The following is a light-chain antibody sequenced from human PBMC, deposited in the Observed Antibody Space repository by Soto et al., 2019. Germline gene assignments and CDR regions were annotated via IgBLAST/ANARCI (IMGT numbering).Light chain of an antibody. J-gene: IGKJ5*01. V-gene: IGKV3-15*01. Sequence: IIMTQSPATLSVSPGDRATLSCRASQSVSNKLAWYQLKPGQAPRLLIYGASTRATGVPARFSGGGSGTEFTLTITSLQSEDFAVYYCQQYNNWPRTFGQGTRLEIK. CDR1: QSVSNK. CDR2: GAS. CDR3: QQYNNWPRT.